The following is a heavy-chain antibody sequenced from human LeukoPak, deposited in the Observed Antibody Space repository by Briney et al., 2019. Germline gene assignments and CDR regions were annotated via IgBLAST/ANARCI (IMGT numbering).Heavy chain of an antibody. J-gene: IGHJ4*02. D-gene: IGHD6-13*01. Sequence: PGGSLRLPCAASDFTFSSHWMYWARQAPGKGLVWVARLSGDGITTRHADSVKGRFTISRDNAKNTLYLQMNSLRVEDTALYYCARGIASSRSVAIDLWGQGTLVAVSS. CDR2: LSGDGITT. CDR3: ARGIASSRSVAIDL. V-gene: IGHV3-74*01. CDR1: DFTFSSHW.